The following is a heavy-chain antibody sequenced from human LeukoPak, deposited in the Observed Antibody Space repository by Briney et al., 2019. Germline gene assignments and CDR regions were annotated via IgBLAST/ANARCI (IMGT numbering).Heavy chain of an antibody. J-gene: IGHJ4*02. V-gene: IGHV1-2*02. Sequence: GASVTVSCKASGYTFDNFYIHWVRQAPGRGPEWMGWINGNDGSTNYAQKFQGRVTMTRVTAISTVYMDLSGLRPDDTAIYYCARDEGSTYNQLDYWGQGTLVTVSS. CDR1: GYTFDNFY. CDR2: INGNDGST. D-gene: IGHD1-14*01. CDR3: ARDEGSTYNQLDY.